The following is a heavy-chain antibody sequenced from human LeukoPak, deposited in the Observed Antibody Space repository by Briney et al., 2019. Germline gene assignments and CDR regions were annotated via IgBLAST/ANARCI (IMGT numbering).Heavy chain of an antibody. Sequence: PGGSLRLSCAASGFTFSSYWMHWVRQAPGKGLVWVSGINTDGSSTSYADSVKGRFTISRDNAKNTLYLQTNSLRAEDTAVYYCYGANAEHWGQGTPVTVSS. CDR3: YGANAEH. V-gene: IGHV3-74*01. J-gene: IGHJ1*01. D-gene: IGHD2-8*01. CDR2: INTDGSST. CDR1: GFTFSSYW.